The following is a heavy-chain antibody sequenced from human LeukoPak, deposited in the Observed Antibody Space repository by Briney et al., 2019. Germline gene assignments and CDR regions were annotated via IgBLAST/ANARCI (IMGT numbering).Heavy chain of an antibody. Sequence: GASVTVSFKASGYTFTGYYMHWVRQAPGQGLEWMGWINPNSGGTNYAQKFQGRDTMTRDTSISTAYMELSRLRSDDTAVYYCARTISVVTAFDYWGQGTLVTVSS. CDR1: GYTFTGYY. CDR2: INPNSGGT. CDR3: ARTISVVTAFDY. J-gene: IGHJ4*02. D-gene: IGHD2-21*02. V-gene: IGHV1-2*02.